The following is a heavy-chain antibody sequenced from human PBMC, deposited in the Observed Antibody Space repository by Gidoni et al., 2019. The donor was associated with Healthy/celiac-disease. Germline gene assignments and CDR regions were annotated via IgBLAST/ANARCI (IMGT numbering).Heavy chain of an antibody. D-gene: IGHD1-26*01. CDR3: AKESKGVGARFWAEYFQH. Sequence: EVQLLESGGGLVQPGGSLRLSCAASGFTFSSYAMSWVRQAPGKGLEWVSAISGSGGSTYYADSVKGRFTISRDNSKNTLYLQMNSLRAEDTAVYYCAKESKGVGARFWAEYFQHWGQGTLVTVSS. V-gene: IGHV3-23*01. CDR1: GFTFSSYA. J-gene: IGHJ1*01. CDR2: ISGSGGST.